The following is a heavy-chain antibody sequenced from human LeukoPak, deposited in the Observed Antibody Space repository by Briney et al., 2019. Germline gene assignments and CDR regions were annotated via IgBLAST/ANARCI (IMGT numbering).Heavy chain of an antibody. CDR2: VSTSGDTS. D-gene: IGHD1-26*01. CDR1: GFTFSSA. J-gene: IGHJ4*02. Sequence: PGGSLRLSCAGSGFTFSSALRGARQAPGKGLDWVSVVSTSGDTSYYADCVKGRFTISRDNYKNTLYLQMNSLRAEDTALYYCANGSRGTYSRIYFDYWGRGTLVTVSS. CDR3: ANGSRGTYSRIYFDY. V-gene: IGHV3-23*01.